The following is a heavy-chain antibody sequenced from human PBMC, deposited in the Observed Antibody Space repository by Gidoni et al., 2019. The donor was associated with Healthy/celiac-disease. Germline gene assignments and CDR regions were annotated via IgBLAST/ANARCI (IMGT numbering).Heavy chain of an antibody. V-gene: IGHV4-34*01. J-gene: IGHJ4*02. CDR2: INHSGST. Sequence: QVQLQQWGAGLLKPSETLSLTCAVYGASFSGSYWSWIRQPPGKGLEWIGEINHSGSTNYNPSLKSRVTISVDTSKNQCYLKRSSVTAADTAVYYCARGQDPPDYVWGSYRSLDYWGQGTLVTVSS. CDR3: ARGQDPPDYVWGSYRSLDY. D-gene: IGHD3-16*02. CDR1: GASFSGSY.